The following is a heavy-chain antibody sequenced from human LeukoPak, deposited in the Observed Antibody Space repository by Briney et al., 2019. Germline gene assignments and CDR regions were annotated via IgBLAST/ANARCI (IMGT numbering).Heavy chain of an antibody. CDR3: ARGSSIVVRPFDY. D-gene: IGHD6-6*01. Sequence: GASVKVSCKASGYTFTSYYMHWVRQAPGQGLEWMGWINPNSGGTNYAQKFQGRVTMTRDTSISTAYMELSRLRSDDTAVYYCARGSSIVVRPFDYWGPGTLITVSS. J-gene: IGHJ4*02. CDR2: INPNSGGT. CDR1: GYTFTSYY. V-gene: IGHV1-2*02.